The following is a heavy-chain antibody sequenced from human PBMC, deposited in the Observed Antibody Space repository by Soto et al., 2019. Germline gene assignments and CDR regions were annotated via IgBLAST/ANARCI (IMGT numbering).Heavy chain of an antibody. Sequence: QVQLQQWGAGLLKPSETLSLTCAVYGGSFSGYYWSWIRQPPGKGLEWIGEINHSGSTNYNPSLKSRVTISVDTSKNQFSLKLSSVTAADTAVYYCARDSSGGLELRYWGQGTLVTVSS. CDR1: GGSFSGYY. J-gene: IGHJ4*02. CDR2: INHSGST. V-gene: IGHV4-34*01. CDR3: ARDSSGGLELRY. D-gene: IGHD1-7*01.